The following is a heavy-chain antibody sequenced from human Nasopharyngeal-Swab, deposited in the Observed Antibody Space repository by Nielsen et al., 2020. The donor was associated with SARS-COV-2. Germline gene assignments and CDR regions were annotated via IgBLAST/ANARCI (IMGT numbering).Heavy chain of an antibody. D-gene: IGHD3-16*01. Sequence: PGKGLEWIGYIYYSGSTNYNPSLKSRVTISVDASKNQFSLKLSSVTAADTAVYYCAIGGGGSYYYGMDVWGQGTTVTVSS. CDR3: AIGGGGSYYYGMDV. V-gene: IGHV4-59*13. J-gene: IGHJ6*02. CDR2: IYYSGST.